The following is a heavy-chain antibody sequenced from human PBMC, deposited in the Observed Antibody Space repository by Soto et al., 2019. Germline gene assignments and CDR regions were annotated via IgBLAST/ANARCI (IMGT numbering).Heavy chain of an antibody. D-gene: IGHD3-22*01. CDR3: AEGGYYDSSGSWDY. CDR2: INHSGST. J-gene: IGHJ4*02. Sequence: PSETLSLTCAVYGGSFSGYYWSWIRQPPGKGLEWIGEINHSGSTNYNPSLKSRVTISVDTSKNQFSLKLSSVTAADTAVYYCAEGGYYDSSGSWDYWGQGTLVTVSS. V-gene: IGHV4-34*01. CDR1: GGSFSGYY.